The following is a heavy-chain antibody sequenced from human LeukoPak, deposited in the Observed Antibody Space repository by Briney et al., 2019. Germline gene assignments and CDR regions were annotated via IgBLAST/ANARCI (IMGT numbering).Heavy chain of an antibody. Sequence: PGGSLRLSCAASGFTFSSYEMNWVRQAPGKGLEWVSYISSSGSTIYYADSVKGRFTISRDNAKNSLYLQMNSLRAEDTAVYYCARDYDGLFQPLLYPVPHKNWFDPWGQGTLVTVSS. CDR3: ARDYDGLFQPLLYPVPHKNWFDP. CDR1: GFTFSSYE. D-gene: IGHD2-2*02. V-gene: IGHV3-48*03. J-gene: IGHJ5*02. CDR2: ISSSGSTI.